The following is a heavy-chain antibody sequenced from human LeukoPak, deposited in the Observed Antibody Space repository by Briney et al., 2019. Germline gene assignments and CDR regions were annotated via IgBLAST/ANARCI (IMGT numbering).Heavy chain of an antibody. V-gene: IGHV3-30*18. D-gene: IGHD2-21*02. CDR2: ISYEGSNK. CDR1: GFTFSSYG. J-gene: IGHJ6*02. Sequence: GGSLRLSCAASGFTFSSYGMHWVRQAPGKGLEWVAVISYEGSNKYYADSVKGRFTISRDNSKNTLYLQMNSLRAEDTAVYYCAKDIAYCGGDCPPHYYGMDVWGQGTTVTVSS. CDR3: AKDIAYCGGDCPPHYYGMDV.